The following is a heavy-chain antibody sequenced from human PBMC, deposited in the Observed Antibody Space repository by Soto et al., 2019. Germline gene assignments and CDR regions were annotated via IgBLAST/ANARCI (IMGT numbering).Heavy chain of an antibody. CDR3: ARGSSSGNNWFDP. D-gene: IGHD6-6*01. V-gene: IGHV1-46*01. CDR1: GYTFTSYY. CDR2: INPSDGST. J-gene: IGHJ5*02. Sequence: ASVKVSCKASGYTFTSYYMHWVRQAPGQGLEWMGIINPSDGSTSYAQKLQGRVTMTTDTSTSTAYMELRSLRSDDTAVYYCARGSSSGNNWFDPWGQGTLVTVSS.